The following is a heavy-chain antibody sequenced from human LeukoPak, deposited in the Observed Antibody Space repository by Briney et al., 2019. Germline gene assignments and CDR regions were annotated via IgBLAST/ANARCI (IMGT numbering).Heavy chain of an antibody. Sequence: GGSLRLSCAASGFTFSNYAMTWVRQAPGKGLEWVSTISGTGGFTTSTYYADSVKGRFTISRDNSDNKLYLQMDGLRADDTAVYYCVKGRRYAGNSALSWLDPLGQATLVTVSS. V-gene: IGHV3-23*01. CDR3: VKGRRYAGNSALSWLDP. D-gene: IGHD4-23*01. CDR2: ISGTGGFTTST. CDR1: GFTFSNYA. J-gene: IGHJ5*02.